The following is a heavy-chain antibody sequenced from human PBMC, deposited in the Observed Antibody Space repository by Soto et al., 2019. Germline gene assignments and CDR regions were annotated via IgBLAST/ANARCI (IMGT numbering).Heavy chain of an antibody. CDR2: SYYSGST. V-gene: IGHV4-39*01. CDR3: ARHKDLRGVYSSSWYDY. D-gene: IGHD6-13*01. J-gene: IGHJ4*02. CDR1: GGSISSSSYY. Sequence: SETLSLTCTVSGGSISSSSYYWGWIRQPPGKGLEWIGSSYYSGSTYYNPSLKSRVTISVDTSKNQFSLKLSAVTAADTAVYYCARHKDLRGVYSSSWYDYWGQGTLVTVSS.